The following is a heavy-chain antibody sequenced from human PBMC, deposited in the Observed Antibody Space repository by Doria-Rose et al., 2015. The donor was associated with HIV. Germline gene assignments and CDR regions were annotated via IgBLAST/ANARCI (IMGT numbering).Heavy chain of an antibody. J-gene: IGHJ6*03. CDR1: GFSFESYA. D-gene: IGHD3-3*01. Sequence: VQLVRSGGGLVQPGRSLRLSCVGSGFSFESYAMHWVRLAPGKGLEWVAGISWDSGAKGNADSVEGRSTISRDNAKKSVYLEMRSLRPEDTAFYYCAKAPIIGPKYYFYMDVWGKGTSVTVSS. V-gene: IGHV3-9*01. CDR2: ISWDSGAK. CDR3: AKAPIIGPKYYFYMDV.